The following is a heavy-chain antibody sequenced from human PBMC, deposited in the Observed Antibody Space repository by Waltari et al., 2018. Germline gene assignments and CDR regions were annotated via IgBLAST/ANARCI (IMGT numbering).Heavy chain of an antibody. D-gene: IGHD3-16*01. CDR3: AKDRISTSYYYYYHMDV. CDR2: ISSTSSYI. CDR1: GFTFHTYT. Sequence: EVQLVESGGGLVKPGGSLRLSCAASGFTFHTYTMNWVRKAPGKGREWVSAISSTSSYIYYAESVKGRFTISRDNAKNSLYLQMNSLRGEDTAVYYCAKDRISTSYYYYYHMDVWGQGTTVTVSS. V-gene: IGHV3-21*01. J-gene: IGHJ6*02.